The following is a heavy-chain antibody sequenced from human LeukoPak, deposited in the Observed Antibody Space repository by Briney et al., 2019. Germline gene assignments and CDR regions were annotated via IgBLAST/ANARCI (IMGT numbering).Heavy chain of an antibody. J-gene: IGHJ4*02. Sequence: GGSLRLSCAASGFTFSSYAMHWVRQAPGKGLEWVAVISYDGSNKYYADSVKGRLTISRDNSKNTLYLQMNSLRAEDTAVYYCARDSNDILTGYYLFDYWGQGTLVTVSS. CDR3: ARDSNDILTGYYLFDY. V-gene: IGHV3-30*01. CDR1: GFTFSSYA. CDR2: ISYDGSNK. D-gene: IGHD3-9*01.